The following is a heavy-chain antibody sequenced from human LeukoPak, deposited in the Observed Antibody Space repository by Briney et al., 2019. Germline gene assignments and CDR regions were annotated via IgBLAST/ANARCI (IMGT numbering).Heavy chain of an antibody. CDR1: GGPISSYY. Sequence: SETLSLTCTVSGGPISSYYWSWIRQPPGKGLEWIGYIYYSGSTNYNPSLKSRVTISVDTSKNQFSLKLSSVTAADTALYSCARVDYSNYGNYYYMDVWGKGTTVTVSS. J-gene: IGHJ6*03. D-gene: IGHD4-11*01. V-gene: IGHV4-59*01. CDR2: IYYSGST. CDR3: ARVDYSNYGNYYYMDV.